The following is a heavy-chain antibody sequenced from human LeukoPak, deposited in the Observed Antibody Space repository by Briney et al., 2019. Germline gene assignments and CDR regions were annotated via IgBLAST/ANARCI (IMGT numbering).Heavy chain of an antibody. CDR1: GGSVSSSSDY. Sequence: PSENLSLTCTVSGGSVSSSSDYWGWVRQPPGKGLEWIGSISGNTYYNPSLKRRVTISVDTSKNQFSLKLSSVTAADTAVYYCASLRDYGSSYPFDYWGQGTLVTVSS. V-gene: IGHV4-39*07. J-gene: IGHJ4*02. CDR3: ASLRDYGSSYPFDY. D-gene: IGHD3-10*01. CDR2: ISGNT.